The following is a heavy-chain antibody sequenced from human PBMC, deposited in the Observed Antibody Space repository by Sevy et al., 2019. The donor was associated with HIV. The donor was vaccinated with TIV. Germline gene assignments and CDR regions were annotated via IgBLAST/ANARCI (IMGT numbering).Heavy chain of an antibody. CDR3: ARHTDYYYGMDV. J-gene: IGHJ6*02. CDR1: GGSISSSSYY. D-gene: IGHD4-17*01. Sequence: SETLSLTCTVSGGSISSSSYYWGWIRQPSGKWQEWIGSIYYSGSTYYNPSLKSRVTISVDTSKNQFSLKLSSVTAADTAVYYCARHTDYYYGMDVWGQGTTVTVSS. V-gene: IGHV4-39*01. CDR2: IYYSGST.